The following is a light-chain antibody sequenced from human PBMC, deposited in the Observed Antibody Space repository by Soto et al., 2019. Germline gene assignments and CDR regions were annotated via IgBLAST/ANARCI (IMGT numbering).Light chain of an antibody. Sequence: EIVLTQSPVTLSLSPGERATLSCRASQSVGRSLAWYQQKPGQAPRLLIYDASNRATGIPARFSGSGSRTDFTLTISSLEPEDFAVYYCQQRSDWVTFGGGTKVEMK. CDR3: QQRSDWVT. V-gene: IGKV3-11*01. J-gene: IGKJ4*01. CDR2: DAS. CDR1: QSVGRS.